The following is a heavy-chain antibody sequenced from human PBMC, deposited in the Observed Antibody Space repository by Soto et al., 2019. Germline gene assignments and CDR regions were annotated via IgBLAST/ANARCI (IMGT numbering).Heavy chain of an antibody. V-gene: IGHV3-21*01. Sequence: GSLSLSCAASGFTFSSYSMNWVRQAPGKGLEWVSSISSSSSYIYYADSVKGRFTISRDNAKNSLYLQMNSLRAEDTAVYYCASVPYYDFWSGYGLSSHYGMDVWGQGTTVTVSS. CDR3: ASVPYYDFWSGYGLSSHYGMDV. J-gene: IGHJ6*02. CDR1: GFTFSSYS. D-gene: IGHD3-3*01. CDR2: ISSSSSYI.